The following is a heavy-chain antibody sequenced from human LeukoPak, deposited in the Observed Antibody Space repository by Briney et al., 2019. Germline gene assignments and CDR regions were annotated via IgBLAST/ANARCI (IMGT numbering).Heavy chain of an antibody. V-gene: IGHV3-7*01. CDR2: IYPDGSQK. Sequence: GGSLRLSCEASGFTFSAHWMSWVRQAPGKGLEWVARIYPDGSQKYYLDSVRGRFTISRDNTKNSLYLQMFSLGAEDTAVYYCARLLGTSTTYDYWGQGTLVTISS. D-gene: IGHD1-1*01. CDR1: GFTFSAHW. CDR3: ARLLGTSTTYDY. J-gene: IGHJ4*02.